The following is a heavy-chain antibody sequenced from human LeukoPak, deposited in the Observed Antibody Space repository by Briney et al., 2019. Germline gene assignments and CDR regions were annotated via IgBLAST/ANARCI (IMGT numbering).Heavy chain of an antibody. V-gene: IGHV4-61*02. CDR1: GGSLSSDLYY. CDR3: ARGDLKSDWFDP. D-gene: IGHD3-3*01. CDR2: FYNSGRT. J-gene: IGHJ5*02. Sequence: SGTLSLACTVSGGSLSSDLYYWSWIRQPAGKGLEWIGRFYNSGRTNFNPSLKSRVTISADTSKNQFSLKLRSVTAADTAVYYCARGDLKSDWFDPWGQGTLVTVST.